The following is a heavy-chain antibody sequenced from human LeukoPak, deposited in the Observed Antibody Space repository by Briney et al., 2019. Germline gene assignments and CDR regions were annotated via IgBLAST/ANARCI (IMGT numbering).Heavy chain of an antibody. CDR1: GFTFSSYS. CDR2: ISSSSSYI. D-gene: IGHD6-13*01. Sequence: GGSLRLSCAASGFTFSSYSMMWVRQAPGKGLEWVSSISSSSSYIYYADSVKGRFTISRDNAKKSLYLQMNSLRAEDTAVYYCAARIAAAGWGQGTLVTVSS. CDR3: AARIAAAG. V-gene: IGHV3-21*01. J-gene: IGHJ4*02.